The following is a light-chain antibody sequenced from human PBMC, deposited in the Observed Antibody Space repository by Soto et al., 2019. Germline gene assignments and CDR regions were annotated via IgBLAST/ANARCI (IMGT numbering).Light chain of an antibody. Sequence: EIVMTQSPATLSVSPGERATLSCGASQSVSINLSWYQQKPGQAPRLLIYGASTRATGIPARFSGSGSGTEFTLTISSLQSEDYAVYYCHQYNNWPPWTFGQGTKVDIK. CDR2: GAS. J-gene: IGKJ1*01. V-gene: IGKV3-15*01. CDR1: QSVSIN. CDR3: HQYNNWPPWT.